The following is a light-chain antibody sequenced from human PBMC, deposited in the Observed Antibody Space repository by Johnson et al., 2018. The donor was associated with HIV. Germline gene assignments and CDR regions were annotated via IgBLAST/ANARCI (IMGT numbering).Light chain of an antibody. CDR1: SSNIGNNY. J-gene: IGLJ1*01. V-gene: IGLV1-51*01. Sequence: QSVLTQPPSVSAAPGQKVTISCSGSSSNIGNNYVSWYQQLPGTAPKRLIYDNNKRPSGIPDRFSGSKSGTSATLAITGLQPGDEADYYCGTWDSSLSTEVFGTGTKVTVL. CDR3: GTWDSSLSTEV. CDR2: DNN.